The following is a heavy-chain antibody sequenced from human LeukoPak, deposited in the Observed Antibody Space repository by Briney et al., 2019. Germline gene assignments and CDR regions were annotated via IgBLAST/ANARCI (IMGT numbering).Heavy chain of an antibody. Sequence: GGSLRLSCAASGFTFSSYSMNWVRQAPGKGLEWVSYISSSSSTIYYADSVKGRFTISRDNAKNSLYLQMNSLRAEGTAVYYCARDTPLLGYCSGGSCLLPYYYYMDVWGKGTTVTVSS. J-gene: IGHJ6*03. CDR3: ARDTPLLGYCSGGSCLLPYYYYMDV. D-gene: IGHD2-15*01. CDR1: GFTFSSYS. CDR2: ISSSSSTI. V-gene: IGHV3-48*01.